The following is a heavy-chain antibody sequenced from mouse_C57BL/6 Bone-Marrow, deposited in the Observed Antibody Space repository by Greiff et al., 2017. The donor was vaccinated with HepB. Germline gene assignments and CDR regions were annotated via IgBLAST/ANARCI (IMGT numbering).Heavy chain of an antibody. CDR3: ARIPYYGSSYDHYFDY. CDR1: GFSLSTFGMG. Sequence: QVQLKESGPGILQPSQTLSLTCSFSGFSLSTFGMGVGWIRQPSGKGLEWLAHIWWDDDKYYNPALKSRLTISKDTSKNQVFLKIANVDTADTATYYCARIPYYGSSYDHYFDYWGQGTTLTVSS. J-gene: IGHJ2*01. CDR2: IWWDDDK. D-gene: IGHD1-1*01. V-gene: IGHV8-8*01.